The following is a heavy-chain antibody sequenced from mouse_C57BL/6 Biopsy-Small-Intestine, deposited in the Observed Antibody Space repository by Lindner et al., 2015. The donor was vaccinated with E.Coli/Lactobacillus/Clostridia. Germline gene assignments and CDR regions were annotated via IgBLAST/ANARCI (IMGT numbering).Heavy chain of an antibody. V-gene: IGHV14-4*01. D-gene: IGHD2-1*01. Sequence: VQLQESGAELVRPGASVKLSCTASGFKIKDDYIHWMKQRPEQSLEWIGRIDPANGDTKYAPKFQDKATITADTSSNTAYLQLSSLTSEDTAVYYYARDDGNPYYYVLDYWGQGTSVTVSS. J-gene: IGHJ4*01. CDR3: ARDDGNPYYYVLDY. CDR2: IDPANGDT. CDR1: GFKIKDDY.